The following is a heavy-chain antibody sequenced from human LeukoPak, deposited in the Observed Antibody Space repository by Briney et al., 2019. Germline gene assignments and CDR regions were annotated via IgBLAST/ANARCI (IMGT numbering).Heavy chain of an antibody. D-gene: IGHD2-8*01. Sequence: ETLSLTCAVYGGSFSGYYSSWIRQPPGKGLEWVSSITGSSSYIFYADSVKGRFTISRDNAKNSLYLQMNSLRAEDTAVYYCARECILQGPCGYWGQGTLVTVSS. CDR3: ARECILQGPCGY. CDR1: GGSFSGYY. J-gene: IGHJ4*02. V-gene: IGHV3-21*01. CDR2: ITGSSSYI.